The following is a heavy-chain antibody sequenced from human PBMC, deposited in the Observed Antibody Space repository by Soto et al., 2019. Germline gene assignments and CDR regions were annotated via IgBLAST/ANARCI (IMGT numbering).Heavy chain of an antibody. V-gene: IGHV4-34*01. CDR2: VKDGGHT. CDR3: ARGQEGVVATH. CDR1: GGSLSGYY. D-gene: IGHD5-12*01. J-gene: IGHJ4*02. Sequence: QVQLQQWGAGLLKPSETLSLNCAVTGGSLSGYYWSWIRQPPGKGLEWIGEVKDGGHTNYSPSLRGXXPXSXXTSNNPFSLRLNSVTAADTGVYYCARGQEGVVATHWDQGSLVTVSS.